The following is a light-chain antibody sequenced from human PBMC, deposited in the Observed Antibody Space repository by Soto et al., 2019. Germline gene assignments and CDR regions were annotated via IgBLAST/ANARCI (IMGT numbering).Light chain of an antibody. J-gene: IGKJ4*01. CDR3: QQFNSPLT. CDR2: DAS. CDR1: QGISSA. Sequence: AIQLTQSPSSLSASVGDRVTITCRASQGISSALAWYQQKPGKAPKLLIYDASSLESGVPSRFSGSGSGTDFTLTISSLQPKDFATYYCQQFNSPLTSGGGTKV. V-gene: IGKV1-13*02.